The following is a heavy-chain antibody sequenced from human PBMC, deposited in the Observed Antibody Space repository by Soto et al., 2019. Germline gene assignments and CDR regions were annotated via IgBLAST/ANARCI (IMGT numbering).Heavy chain of an antibody. J-gene: IGHJ5*01. D-gene: IGHD3-22*01. Sequence: LSLTCDISGDSVSTNTATWDWIRQSPSRGLEWLGRTYYRSRWYFDYAVSVKSRITISPDISNNQVSLQLTSVTPDDTAIYYCVRLIGNSWLDSWGQGTLVTVSS. CDR1: GDSVSTNTAT. CDR3: VRLIGNSWLDS. V-gene: IGHV6-1*01. CDR2: TYYRSRWYF.